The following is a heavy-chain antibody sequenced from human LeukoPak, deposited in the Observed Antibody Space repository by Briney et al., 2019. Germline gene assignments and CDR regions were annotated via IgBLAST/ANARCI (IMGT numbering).Heavy chain of an antibody. D-gene: IGHD7-27*01. CDR3: ATSPNWGYDY. CDR2: ISAYNGHT. Sequence: ASVKVSCKASGYTFNSNGISWVRQAPGQGLEWMGWISAYNGHTNYAQKLQGRVTMTTDTSTSTAYMELRSLRSEDTAVYYCATSPNWGYDYWGQGTLVTVSS. V-gene: IGHV1-18*01. J-gene: IGHJ4*02. CDR1: GYTFNSNG.